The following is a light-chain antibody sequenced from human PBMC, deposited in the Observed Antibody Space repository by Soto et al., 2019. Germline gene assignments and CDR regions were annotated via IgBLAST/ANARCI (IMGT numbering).Light chain of an antibody. Sequence: QSVLAQPPSVSGAPGQRVTISCTGSSSNIGAGYDVHWYQQLPGTAPKLLIYGNSNRPSGVPDRFSGFKSGTSAFLAITGLQAEDEADYYCQSYDSSLSGVVFGGGTKVTVL. J-gene: IGLJ2*01. V-gene: IGLV1-40*01. CDR2: GNS. CDR1: SSNIGAGYD. CDR3: QSYDSSLSGVV.